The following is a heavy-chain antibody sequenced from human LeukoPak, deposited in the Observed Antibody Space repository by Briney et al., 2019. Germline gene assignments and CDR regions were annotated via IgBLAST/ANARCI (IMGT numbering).Heavy chain of an antibody. CDR1: GGTFSSYA. Sequence: GASVKVSCKASGGTFSSYAITWVRQAPGQGLEWMGGIIPILGTANYVQKFQSRVTITADESTSIAYMELSRLRSEDTAVYYCATLELRYYYYMDVWGKGTTVTVSS. D-gene: IGHD1-7*01. CDR3: ATLELRYYYYMDV. J-gene: IGHJ6*03. V-gene: IGHV1-69*13. CDR2: IIPILGTA.